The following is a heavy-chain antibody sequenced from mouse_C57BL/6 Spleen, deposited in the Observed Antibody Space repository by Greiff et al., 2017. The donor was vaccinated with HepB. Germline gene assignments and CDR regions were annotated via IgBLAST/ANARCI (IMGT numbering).Heavy chain of an antibody. V-gene: IGHV6-3*01. CDR3: TGDLGAY. CDR1: GFTFSNYW. CDR2: IRLKSDNYAT. D-gene: IGHD4-1*01. J-gene: IGHJ3*01. Sequence: EVKVEESGGGLVQPGGSMKLSCVASGFTFSNYWMNWVRQSPEKGLEWVAQIRLKSDNYATHYAESVKGRFTISRDDSKSSVYLQMNNLRAEDTGIYYCTGDLGAYWGQGTLVTVSA.